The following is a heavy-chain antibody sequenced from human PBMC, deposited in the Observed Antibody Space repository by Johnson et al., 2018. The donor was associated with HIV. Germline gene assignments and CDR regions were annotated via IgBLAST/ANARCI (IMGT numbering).Heavy chain of an antibody. CDR3: AKGGTVTTDAFDI. J-gene: IGHJ3*02. Sequence: VQVVESGGGLVQPGRSLRLSCAASGFTFDDYAMHWVRQAPGKGLEWVSGISWNSGSTYYADSVKGRFTISRDNSKNSLYLQMNSLRTEDTALYYCAKGGTVTTDAFDIWGQGTMVTVSS. D-gene: IGHD4-17*01. CDR2: ISWNSGST. CDR1: GFTFDDYA. V-gene: IGHV3-9*01.